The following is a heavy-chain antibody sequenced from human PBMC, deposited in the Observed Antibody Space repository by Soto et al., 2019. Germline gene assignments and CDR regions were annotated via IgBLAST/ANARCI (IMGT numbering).Heavy chain of an antibody. D-gene: IGHD2-15*01. CDR3: AREYRLISVVYGMDY. Sequence: SLRLASAASAFTFSGFGLHCVRQGQGEELEGVAVVWNEGSNESYSDSVKGRFSIARDNSTNTLYLQMNNLRGDDTTVYDCAREYRLISVVYGMDYWGQGTKVTVSS. CDR1: AFTFSGFG. J-gene: IGHJ6*02. V-gene: IGHV3-33*01. CDR2: VWNEGSNE.